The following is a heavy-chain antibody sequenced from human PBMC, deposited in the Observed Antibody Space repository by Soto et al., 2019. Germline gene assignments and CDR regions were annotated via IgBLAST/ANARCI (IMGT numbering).Heavy chain of an antibody. V-gene: IGHV3-48*03. J-gene: IGHJ4*01. CDR2: ITSGVSTT. CDR1: GFTFSSFE. Sequence: EVQLVESGGGLVQPGGSLRLSCAASGFTFSSFEMTWVRQAPGKGLEWVSYITSGVSTTYYADSVKGRFTISRDNAKNSLYLQMNSLRAEDTAVYYCAIVGDDSYFGKMYCFDYWGHGTLVTVSS. D-gene: IGHD1-26*01. CDR3: AIVGDDSYFGKMYCFDY.